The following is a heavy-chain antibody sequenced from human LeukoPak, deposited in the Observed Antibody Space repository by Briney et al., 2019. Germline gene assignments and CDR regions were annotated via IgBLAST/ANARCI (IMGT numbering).Heavy chain of an antibody. V-gene: IGHV3-48*01. Sequence: GGSLRLSCAASGFTFSSYSMNWVRQAPGKGLEWVSYISSSSSTIYYADSVKGRFTISRDNAKNSLYLQMNSLRADDTAVYYCARDSITIFGVVNPFDYWGQGTLVTVSS. D-gene: IGHD3-3*01. J-gene: IGHJ4*02. CDR3: ARDSITIFGVVNPFDY. CDR1: GFTFSSYS. CDR2: ISSSSSTI.